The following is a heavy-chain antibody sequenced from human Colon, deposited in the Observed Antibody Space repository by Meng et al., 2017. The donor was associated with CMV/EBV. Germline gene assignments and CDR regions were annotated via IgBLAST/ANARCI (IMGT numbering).Heavy chain of an antibody. V-gene: IGHV1-2*02. CDR1: GYTFIGYY. D-gene: IGHD3-22*01. CDR2: INPNSGVT. J-gene: IGHJ4*02. Sequence: ASVKVSCKASGYTFIGYYMHWVRQAPGQGLEWMGWINPNSGVTNYAQKFQGRITLSADPSTTTAYMELSSLRSEDTAIYYCARGQYYYDANRFVFHYFDYWGQGTLVTVSS. CDR3: ARGQYYYDANRFVFHYFDY.